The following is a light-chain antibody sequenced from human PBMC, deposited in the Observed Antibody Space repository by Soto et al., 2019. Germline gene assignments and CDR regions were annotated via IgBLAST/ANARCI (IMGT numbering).Light chain of an antibody. Sequence: VMTHSAATLSVSPGERATLSCRASQSVSSSYLAWFQQKPGQAPRLLIYGASTRATGIPDRFSGSGSGTDFTLTISRLEPEDFAVYYCQQYGSLPQTFGGGTKVDIK. V-gene: IGKV3-20*01. CDR1: QSVSSSY. J-gene: IGKJ4*01. CDR2: GAS. CDR3: QQYGSLPQT.